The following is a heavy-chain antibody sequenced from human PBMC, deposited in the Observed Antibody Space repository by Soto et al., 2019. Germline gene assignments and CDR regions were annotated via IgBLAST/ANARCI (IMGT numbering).Heavy chain of an antibody. V-gene: IGHV4-4*07. CDR2: IYTSGST. J-gene: IGHJ4*02. D-gene: IGHD5-12*01. Sequence: PSETLSLTCTVSGGSISSYYWSWIRQPAGKGLEWIGRIYTSGSTNYSPSLKSRVTMSVDTSKNQFSLKLSSVTAADTAVYYCVREFIVATTRWFDYWGQGTLVTVSS. CDR1: GGSISSYY. CDR3: VREFIVATTRWFDY.